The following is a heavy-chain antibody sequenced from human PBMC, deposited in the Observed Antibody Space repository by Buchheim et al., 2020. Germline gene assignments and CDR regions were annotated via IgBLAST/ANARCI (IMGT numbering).Heavy chain of an antibody. CDR2: ISGSGGST. Sequence: EVQLLESGGGLVQPGGSLRLSCAASGFTFSSYAMSWVRQAPGKGLEWVSAISGSGGSTYYADSVKGRFTISRDNSKNTLYLQMNSLRAEDTAVYYCAKDSDFESDRLPIVVVITYFDYWGQGTL. V-gene: IGHV3-23*01. CDR1: GFTFSSYA. D-gene: IGHD3-22*01. CDR3: AKDSDFESDRLPIVVVITYFDY. J-gene: IGHJ4*02.